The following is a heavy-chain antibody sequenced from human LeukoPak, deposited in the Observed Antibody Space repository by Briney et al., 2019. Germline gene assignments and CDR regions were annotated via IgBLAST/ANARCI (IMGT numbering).Heavy chain of an antibody. CDR1: GGTFSSYA. CDR2: IIPIFGTA. V-gene: IGHV1-69*13. D-gene: IGHD6-19*01. J-gene: IGHJ4*02. CDR3: ARTAYSSGWSPRTVFDY. Sequence: SVKVSCTASGGTFSSYAISWVRQAPGQGLEWMGGIIPIFGTANYAQKFQGRVTITADESTSTAYMELSSLRSEDTAVYYCARTAYSSGWSPRTVFDYWGQGTLVTVSS.